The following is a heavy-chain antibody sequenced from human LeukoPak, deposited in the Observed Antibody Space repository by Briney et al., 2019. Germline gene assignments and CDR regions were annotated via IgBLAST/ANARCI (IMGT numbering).Heavy chain of an antibody. Sequence: GGSLRLSCAAAGFTFSRYAIHWVRQAPGKGLEWVAVISDDGSNEYYADSVKGRFTISRDNSKNTLYLQMNSLRAEDTAVYYCAREALWFGDLGAFDVWGQGTMVTVSS. CDR2: ISDDGSNE. CDR3: AREALWFGDLGAFDV. CDR1: GFTFSRYA. D-gene: IGHD3-10*01. V-gene: IGHV3-30-3*01. J-gene: IGHJ3*01.